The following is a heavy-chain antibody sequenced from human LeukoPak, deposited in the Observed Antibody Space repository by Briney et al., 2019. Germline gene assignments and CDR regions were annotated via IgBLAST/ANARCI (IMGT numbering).Heavy chain of an antibody. CDR3: ARGYRAYGTFDAFDI. CDR2: ISAYNGNT. J-gene: IGHJ3*02. Sequence: ASVKVSCKASGYTFTSYGISWVRQAPGQGLEWMGWISAYNGNTNYAQKLQGRVTMTTDTSTSTAYMELRSLRSDDTAVYYCARGYRAYGTFDAFDIWGQGTMVTVSS. CDR1: GYTFTSYG. D-gene: IGHD4-11*01. V-gene: IGHV1-18*01.